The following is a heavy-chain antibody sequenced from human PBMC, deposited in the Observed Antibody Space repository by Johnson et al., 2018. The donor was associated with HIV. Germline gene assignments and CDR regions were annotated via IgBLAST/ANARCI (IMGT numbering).Heavy chain of an antibody. V-gene: IGHV3-30*04. J-gene: IGHJ3*02. CDR1: GFTFSSYA. CDR2: ISYDGSNK. D-gene: IGHD4-17*01. Sequence: VQLVESGGGVVQPGRSLRLSCAASGFTFSSYAMHWVRQAPGKGLEWVAVISYDGSNKYYADSVKGRFNISRDNSRNTLYLQMNSLRAEDTAVYYCARSMTTVTVAFDIWGQGTMVTVSS. CDR3: ARSMTTVTVAFDI.